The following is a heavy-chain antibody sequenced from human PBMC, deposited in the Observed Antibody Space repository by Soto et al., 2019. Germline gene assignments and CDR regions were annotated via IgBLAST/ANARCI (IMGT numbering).Heavy chain of an antibody. Sequence: PSLTCTVSGGSISSYFCSWIRQPAGKGLECIGRIYTSGSNNYNPSLKSRVTMSVDTSKNQLSLKLSSVTAADTAAYDCARESTVLTLRTFEIWGQGSMVTVSS. D-gene: IGHD4-17*01. CDR2: IYTSGSN. J-gene: IGHJ3*02. CDR1: GGSISSYF. CDR3: ARESTVLTLRTFEI. V-gene: IGHV4-4*07.